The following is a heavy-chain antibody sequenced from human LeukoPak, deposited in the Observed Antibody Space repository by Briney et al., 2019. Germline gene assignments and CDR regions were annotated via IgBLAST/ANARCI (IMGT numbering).Heavy chain of an antibody. CDR1: GFTFSTYG. Sequence: GGSLRLSCAASGFTFSTYGTHWVRQAPGKGLEWVAVIAFDGKTTYYADSVKGRFTISRDDSKNTLYLQMNSLRPEDTAVYYCARGPEHIAPPTDFDYWGQGTLVTVSS. CDR2: IAFDGKTT. V-gene: IGHV3-30*03. J-gene: IGHJ4*02. CDR3: ARGPEHIAPPTDFDY. D-gene: IGHD5-12*01.